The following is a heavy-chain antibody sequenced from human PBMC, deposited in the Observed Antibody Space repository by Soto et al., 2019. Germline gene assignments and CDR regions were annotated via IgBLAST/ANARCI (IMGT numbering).Heavy chain of an antibody. CDR2: ISTYNGDT. D-gene: IGHD5-12*01. CDR3: AREGVAPYYYYGMDV. J-gene: IGHJ6*02. V-gene: IGHV1-18*01. CDR1: GYTFTRSG. Sequence: QVQLVQSGAEVKKPGASVKVSCKASGYTFTRSGISWVRQAPGQGLEWMGWISTYNGDTNYAQTFQDRVTMTTDTSTSTVHMEVRSLRSDDTAVYYCAREGVAPYYYYGMDVWGQGTPGTVSS.